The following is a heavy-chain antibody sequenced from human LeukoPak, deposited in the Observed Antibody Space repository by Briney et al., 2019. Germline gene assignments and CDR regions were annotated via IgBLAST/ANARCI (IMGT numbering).Heavy chain of an antibody. CDR2: IYYSGST. V-gene: IGHV4-39*07. CDR1: GGSISSSSYY. J-gene: IGHJ3*02. D-gene: IGHD3-22*01. CDR3: ARETRYYYDSSGSGNDAFDI. Sequence: SETLSLTCTVSGGSISSSSYYWGWIRQPPGKGLEWIGSIYYSGSTNYNPSLKSRVTISVDTSKNQFSLKLSSVTAADTAVYYCARETRYYYDSSGSGNDAFDIWGQGTMVTVSS.